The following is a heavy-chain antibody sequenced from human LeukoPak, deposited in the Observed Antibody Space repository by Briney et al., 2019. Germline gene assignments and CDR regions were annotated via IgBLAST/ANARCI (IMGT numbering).Heavy chain of an antibody. V-gene: IGHV4-59*01. Sequence: PSETLSLTCTVSGGSISSYYWSWIRQPPGKGLEWIGYIYYSGSTNYNPSLKSRVTISVDTSKNQFSLKLSSVTAADTAVYYCARTSPRAARGFDYWGQGTLVTVSS. CDR3: ARTSPRAARGFDY. D-gene: IGHD6-6*01. J-gene: IGHJ4*02. CDR2: IYYSGST. CDR1: GGSISSYY.